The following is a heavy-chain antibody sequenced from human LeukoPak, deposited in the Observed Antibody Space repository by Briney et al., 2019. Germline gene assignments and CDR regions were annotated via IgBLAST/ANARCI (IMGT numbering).Heavy chain of an antibody. CDR3: ARDRGSYYDY. CDR1: GGSISSYY. D-gene: IGHD1-26*01. CDR2: ICYSGST. Sequence: SETLSLTCTVSGGSISSYYWSWIRQPPGKGLEWIGYICYSGSTNYNPSLKSRVTISVDTSKNQFSLKLSSVTAADTAVYYCARDRGSYYDYWGQGTLVTVSS. V-gene: IGHV4-59*01. J-gene: IGHJ4*02.